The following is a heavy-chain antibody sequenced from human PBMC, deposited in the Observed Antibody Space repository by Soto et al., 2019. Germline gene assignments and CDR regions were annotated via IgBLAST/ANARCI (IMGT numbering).Heavy chain of an antibody. CDR3: ARAWRADV. V-gene: IGHV3-64*01. J-gene: IGHJ6*02. CDR2: ISANGDTT. CDR1: GFTFSNYA. Sequence: EVQLVESGGGLVQPGGSLRLSCAASGFTFSNYAMHWVRQAPGKGLECVSVISANGDTTYYANSVKDRFTISRDNSKNTLYLQMGSLRADDMAVYYCARAWRADVWDQGTTVAVSS.